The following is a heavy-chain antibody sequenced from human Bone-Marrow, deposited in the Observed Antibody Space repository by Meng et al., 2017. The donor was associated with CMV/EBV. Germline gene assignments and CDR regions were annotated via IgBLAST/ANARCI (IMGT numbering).Heavy chain of an antibody. CDR2: ITYDGSNK. J-gene: IGHJ4*02. CDR3: ARESVYGKDY. V-gene: IGHV3-30-3*01. CDR1: GFIFSSYA. Sequence: GESLKISCAASGFIFSSYAMHWVRQAPGKGLEWVAVITYDGSNKYYADSVKGRFTISRDNSKNTLYLQMNSLRAEDTAVYYCARESVYGKDYWAEGTLVTASS. D-gene: IGHD5/OR15-5a*01.